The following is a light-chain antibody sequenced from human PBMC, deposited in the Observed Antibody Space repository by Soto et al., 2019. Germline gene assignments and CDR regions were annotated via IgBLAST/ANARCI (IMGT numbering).Light chain of an antibody. Sequence: EIVMTQSPATLSVSPGERATLSCRASQSVNSNLAWYQRKRGQAPRLLSFYASTGTPGIPSGFSGSGSGTYFNLTIRSWESVDFAVYYCEQLKAWPWTYGQGTEVEIE. CDR3: EQLKAWPWT. J-gene: IGKJ1*01. V-gene: IGKV3-15*01. CDR2: YAS. CDR1: QSVNSN.